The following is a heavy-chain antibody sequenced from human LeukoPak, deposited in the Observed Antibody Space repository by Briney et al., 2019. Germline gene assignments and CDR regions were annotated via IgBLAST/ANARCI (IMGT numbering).Heavy chain of an antibody. D-gene: IGHD3-3*01. CDR3: ARAGITIFGVVTYWFDP. CDR2: INHSGST. V-gene: IGHV4-34*01. Sequence: SETLSLTCAVYGGSFGGYYWSWIRQPPGKGLEWIGEINHSGSTNYNPSLKSRVTISVDTSKNQFSLKLSSVTAADTAVYYCARAGITIFGVVTYWFDPWGQGTLVTVSS. CDR1: GGSFGGYY. J-gene: IGHJ5*02.